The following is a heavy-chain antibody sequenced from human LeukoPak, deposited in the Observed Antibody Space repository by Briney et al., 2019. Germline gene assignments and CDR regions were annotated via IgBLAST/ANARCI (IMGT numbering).Heavy chain of an antibody. CDR3: ARTHDILTGYHIDY. D-gene: IGHD3-9*01. J-gene: IGHJ4*02. Sequence: SETLSLTCTVSGGSISSYYWSWIRQPPGKGLEWIGYIYYSGSTNYNPSLKSRVTISVDTSKNQFSLKLSSVTAADTAVYYCARTHDILTGYHIDYWGQGTLVTVSS. V-gene: IGHV4-59*08. CDR2: IYYSGST. CDR1: GGSISSYY.